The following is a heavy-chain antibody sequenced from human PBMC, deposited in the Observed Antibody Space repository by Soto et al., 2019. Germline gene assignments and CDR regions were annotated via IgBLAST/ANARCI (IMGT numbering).Heavy chain of an antibody. CDR3: ARQKNLHCFWCGYYTGMDCYYYYYMDV. D-gene: IGHD3-3*01. V-gene: IGHV4-34*01. Sequence: SETLSLTCAVYGGSFSGYYWSWTRQPPGKGLEWIGEINHSGSTNYNPSLKSRVTISVDTSKNQFSLKLSSVTASDTAVYYCARQKNLHCFWCGYYTGMDCYYYYYMDVWGKGTTVTVSS. CDR1: GGSFSGYY. CDR2: INHSGST. J-gene: IGHJ6*03.